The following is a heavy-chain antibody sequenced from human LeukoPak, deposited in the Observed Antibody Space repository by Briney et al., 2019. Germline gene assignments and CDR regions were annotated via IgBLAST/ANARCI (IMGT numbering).Heavy chain of an antibody. CDR2: ISDSGGST. J-gene: IGHJ4*02. CDR1: GFTFSSYA. Sequence: GGSLRLSCAASGFTFSSYAMSWVRQAPGKGLECVSAISDSGGSTNYADSVKGRFTISRDNSKNTLYLQMNSLGAEDTAVYYCAKAVITVTTRRGFDSWGQGTLVTVSS. CDR3: AKAVITVTTRRGFDS. V-gene: IGHV3-23*01. D-gene: IGHD4-17*01.